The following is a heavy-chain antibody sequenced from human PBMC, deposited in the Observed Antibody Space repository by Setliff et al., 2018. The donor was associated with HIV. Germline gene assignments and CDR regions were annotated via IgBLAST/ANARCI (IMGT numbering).Heavy chain of an antibody. CDR3: AREQTTETTMGFAFDI. CDR2: IYYSGST. CDR1: GGSFSDYY. D-gene: IGHD4-17*01. V-gene: IGHV4-34*01. J-gene: IGHJ3*02. Sequence: SETLSLTCAVYGGSFSDYYWGWIRQPPGKGLEWIGSIYYSGSTFYNPSLKSRVSISVDTSKNQFSLRLNSVTAADTAVYYCAREQTTETTMGFAFDIWGQGTVVTVSS.